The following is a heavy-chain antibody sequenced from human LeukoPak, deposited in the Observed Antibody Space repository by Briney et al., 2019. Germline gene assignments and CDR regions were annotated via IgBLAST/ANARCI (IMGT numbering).Heavy chain of an antibody. J-gene: IGHJ6*03. D-gene: IGHD3-3*01. CDR3: ARNDFWSGYPGSYMDV. CDR1: GYTFTGYY. Sequence: GASVKVSCKASGYTFTGYYMHWVRQAPGQGLEWMGWINSNSADTKYAQKFQGRVTMTRDTSISTTYMELSRLRSDDTAVYYCARNDFWSGYPGSYMDVWGKGTTVTVSS. CDR2: INSNSADT. V-gene: IGHV1-2*02.